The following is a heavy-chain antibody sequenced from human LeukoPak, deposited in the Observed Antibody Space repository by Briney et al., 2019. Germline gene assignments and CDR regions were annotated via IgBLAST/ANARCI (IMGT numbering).Heavy chain of an antibody. J-gene: IGHJ4*02. CDR2: IYYSGST. D-gene: IGHD2-8*02. CDR1: GGSISSGGYY. Sequence: PSETLSLTCTVSGGSISSGGYYWSWIRQHPGKGLEWIGYIYYSGSTYYNPSLKSRVTISVDTSKNQFSLKLSSVTAADTAVYYCARDNCTGGVCYGVDYWGQGTLVTVSS. V-gene: IGHV4-31*03. CDR3: ARDNCTGGVCYGVDY.